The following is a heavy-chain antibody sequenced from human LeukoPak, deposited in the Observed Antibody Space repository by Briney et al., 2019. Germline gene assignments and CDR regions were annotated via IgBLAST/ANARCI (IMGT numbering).Heavy chain of an antibody. CDR3: AKYGPGGSTRCYRSFDY. J-gene: IGHJ4*02. V-gene: IGHV3-23*01. Sequence: GGSLRLCCAASGFTFSSYAMSWVRQAPGKGLEWVSAIRGNGDSTFYADSVKGRFTISRDNSNNALHLQMNSLRVEDTAVYYCAKYGPGGSTRCYRSFDYWGQGTLVTVSS. CDR1: GFTFSSYA. CDR2: IRGNGDST. D-gene: IGHD2-2*01.